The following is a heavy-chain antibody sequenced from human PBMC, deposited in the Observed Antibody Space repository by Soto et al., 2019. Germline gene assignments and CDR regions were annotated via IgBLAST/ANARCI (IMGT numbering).Heavy chain of an antibody. CDR3: ARYSGWFIDY. Sequence: VQLVESGGDLVRPGGSLRLSCAASGFIFSRHWMTWVRQAPGKGLEWVANIKHDGTETYLVDSVRGRLTISRDNAKNSVYLQMNSPRVEVTAVYYCARYSGWFIDYWGQGTLVTVSS. CDR2: IKHDGTET. D-gene: IGHD1-26*01. CDR1: GFIFSRHW. J-gene: IGHJ4*02. V-gene: IGHV3-7*05.